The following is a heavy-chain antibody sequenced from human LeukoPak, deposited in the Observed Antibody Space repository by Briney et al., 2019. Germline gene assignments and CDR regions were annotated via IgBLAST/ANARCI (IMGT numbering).Heavy chain of an antibody. CDR3: AREGGRTVAGTFDN. Sequence: PGGSLRLSCAASGFTFSSYSMNWVRQAPGKGLEWVSSISSSSSYIYYADSVKGRFTISRDNSKNTLYMEVNSLRAEDTAVYYCAREGGRTVAGTFDNWGQGTLVTVSS. D-gene: IGHD6-19*01. CDR1: GFTFSSYS. V-gene: IGHV3-21*01. CDR2: ISSSSSYI. J-gene: IGHJ4*02.